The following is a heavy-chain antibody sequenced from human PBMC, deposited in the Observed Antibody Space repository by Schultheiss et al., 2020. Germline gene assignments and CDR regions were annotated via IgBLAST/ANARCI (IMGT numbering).Heavy chain of an antibody. CDR2: IYYGGTT. J-gene: IGHJ4*02. Sequence: GSLRLSCTVSGASITNDAYYWGWIRQPPGRGLEWIGSIYYGGTTYYNPSLKSRVAISVDTSRTHLSLKLSSVTAADTAVYYCARHPHLTGVDYWGQGTLVTVSS. D-gene: IGHD7-27*01. CDR1: GASITNDAYY. CDR3: ARHPHLTGVDY. V-gene: IGHV4-39*01.